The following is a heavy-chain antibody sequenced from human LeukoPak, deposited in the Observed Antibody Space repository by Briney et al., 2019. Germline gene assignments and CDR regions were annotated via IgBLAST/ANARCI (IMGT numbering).Heavy chain of an antibody. CDR1: GFTFSSYW. V-gene: IGHV3-7*05. CDR3: TREVSSGYIDY. CDR2: IKQDGSDK. Sequence: GGSLRLSCAASGFTFSSYWMTWVRQGPGKGLEWVANIKQDGSDKYCVDSVKGRFTISRDNAKNSLYLQMNGLRADDTAVYYCTREVSSGYIDYWGQGTLVTVSS. D-gene: IGHD6-19*01. J-gene: IGHJ4*02.